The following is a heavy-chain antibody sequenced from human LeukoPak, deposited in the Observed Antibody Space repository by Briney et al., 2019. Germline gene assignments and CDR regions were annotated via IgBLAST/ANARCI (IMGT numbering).Heavy chain of an antibody. CDR3: AREDFSSWYVDY. V-gene: IGHV4-61*09. Sequence: SETLSLTCTVSGGSINSGNYNWTWIRQPAGKGLEWIGHISTSGSTNYNPSLKSRVTISLDSSKNQFSLKLSFVTAADTAIYYCAREDFSSWYVDYWGQGILVTVSS. CDR2: ISTSGST. J-gene: IGHJ4*02. D-gene: IGHD6-13*01. CDR1: GGSINSGNYN.